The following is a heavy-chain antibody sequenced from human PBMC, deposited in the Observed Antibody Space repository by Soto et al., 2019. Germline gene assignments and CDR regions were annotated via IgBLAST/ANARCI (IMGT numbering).Heavy chain of an antibody. J-gene: IGHJ4*02. CDR2: ISSSSRYI. Sequence: EVQLVESGGGLVKPGGSLRLSCAASGFIFGTHSMNWVRQAPGKGLQWVSSISSSSRYIYYADSVRGRFTISRDNANDSLYLQMNSLRAEDTAVYYCARFLTGTAYSFDDWGQGTLVTVSS. D-gene: IGHD1-7*01. CDR3: ARFLTGTAYSFDD. CDR1: GFIFGTHS. V-gene: IGHV3-21*01.